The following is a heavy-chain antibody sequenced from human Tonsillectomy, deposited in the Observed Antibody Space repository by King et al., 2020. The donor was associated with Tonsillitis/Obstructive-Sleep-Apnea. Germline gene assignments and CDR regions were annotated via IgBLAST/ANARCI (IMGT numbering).Heavy chain of an antibody. Sequence: VQLVESGGGLVQPGGSLRLSCAASGFTFSSYAMSWVRQAPGKGLECVSAISGSGGSTYYGDSVKGRFTISRDNSKNTLYLQINSLRAEDTAVYYCAKDWGDIAARPRHFDYWGQGTLVTVSS. V-gene: IGHV3-23*04. D-gene: IGHD6-6*01. CDR3: AKDWGDIAARPRHFDY. J-gene: IGHJ4*02. CDR2: ISGSGGST. CDR1: GFTFSSYA.